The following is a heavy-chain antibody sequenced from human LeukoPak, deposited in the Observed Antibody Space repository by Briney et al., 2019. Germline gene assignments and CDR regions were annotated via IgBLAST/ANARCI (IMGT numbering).Heavy chain of an antibody. V-gene: IGHV1-18*01. CDR2: ISAYNGNT. Sequence: GASVKVSCKASGYTFTSYGISWVRQAPGQGLEWMGWISAYNGNTNYAQKVQGRVTMSTDTSTSTAYMELRSLRSDDTAVYYCASGLYYGSGSYYANWGQGTLVTVSS. CDR1: GYTFTSYG. D-gene: IGHD3-10*01. J-gene: IGHJ4*02. CDR3: ASGLYYGSGSYYAN.